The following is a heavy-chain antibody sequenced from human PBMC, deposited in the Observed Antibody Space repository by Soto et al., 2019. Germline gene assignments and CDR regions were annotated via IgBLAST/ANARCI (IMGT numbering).Heavy chain of an antibody. CDR2: ISGYNGHT. CDR1: GYTFTNYG. Sequence: QVQLVQSGVEVKKPGASVKVSCKASGYTFTNYGITWVRQAPGQGLEWVGWISGYNGHTNYAQQLQDRVTMTTDTSTSTVYMELRSLRSDDTAVYFCARYDRWIPTGHSDNWGQGTLVIVSS. CDR3: ARYDRWIPTGHSDN. D-gene: IGHD5-12*01. J-gene: IGHJ4*02. V-gene: IGHV1-18*01.